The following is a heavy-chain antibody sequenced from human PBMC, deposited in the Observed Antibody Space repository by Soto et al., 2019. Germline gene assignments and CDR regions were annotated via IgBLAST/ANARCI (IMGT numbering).Heavy chain of an antibody. D-gene: IGHD1-26*01. V-gene: IGHV3-7*01. CDR3: TRDQGGSYDSWFAP. Sequence: PGGSLRLACAASGFTFSSYWMSWVRQAPGKGLEWVANIKRGGSDKNYVDSVKGRFTISRDNAKNSVSLQMNSLRVDDTAVYFCTRDQGGSYDSWFAPWGQGTLVTVSS. CDR2: IKRGGSDK. J-gene: IGHJ5*02. CDR1: GFTFSSYW.